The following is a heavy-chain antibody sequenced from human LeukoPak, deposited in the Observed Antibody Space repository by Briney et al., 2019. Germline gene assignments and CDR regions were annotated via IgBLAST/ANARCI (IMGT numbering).Heavy chain of an antibody. D-gene: IGHD1-26*01. CDR3: ARDKSGSYYSLSAFDI. J-gene: IGHJ3*02. V-gene: IGHV4-4*07. Sequence: SETLSLTCTVSGGSISSYYWSWIRQPAGKGLEWIGRIYTSGSTNYNPSLKSRVTMSVDTSKNQFSLKLSSVTAADTAVYYCARDKSGSYYSLSAFDIWGQGTMVTVSS. CDR1: GGSISSYY. CDR2: IYTSGST.